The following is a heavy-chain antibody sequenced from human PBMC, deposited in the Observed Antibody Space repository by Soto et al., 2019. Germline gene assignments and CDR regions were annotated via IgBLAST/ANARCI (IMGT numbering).Heavy chain of an antibody. CDR1: GYTFTSYG. Sequence: ASVKVSCKASGYTFTSYGISWVRQAPGQGLEWMGWISAYNGNTNYAQKLQGRVTMTTDTSTSTAYMELRSLRSDDTAVYYCARAVVAGTVWGNWFDPWGQRTLVTVSS. CDR3: ARAVVAGTVWGNWFDP. J-gene: IGHJ5*02. V-gene: IGHV1-18*01. D-gene: IGHD6-19*01. CDR2: ISAYNGNT.